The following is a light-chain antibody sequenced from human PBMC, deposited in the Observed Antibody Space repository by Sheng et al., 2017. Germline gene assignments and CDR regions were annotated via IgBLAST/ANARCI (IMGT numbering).Light chain of an antibody. CDR1: SSDVGSYDL. J-gene: IGLJ2*01. V-gene: IGLV2-14*02. CDR3: SSYTSSSTVV. Sequence: QSALTQPASVSGSPGQSITISCTGTSSDVGSYDLVSWYQRHPGKAPKLMIYEVSKRPSGLSNRFSGSKSGNTASLTISGLQAEDEADYYCSSYTSSSTVVFGGGTKLTVL. CDR2: EVS.